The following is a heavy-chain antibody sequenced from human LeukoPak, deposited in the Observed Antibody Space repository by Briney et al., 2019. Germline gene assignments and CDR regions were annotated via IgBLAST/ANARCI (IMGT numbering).Heavy chain of an antibody. Sequence: ASVKVSCKASGYTFTSYYMHWVRQAPGQGLEWMGIINPSGGSTSYAQKFQGRVTMTTDTSTSTAYMELRSLRSDDTAVYYCARVLRVAPYYFDYWGQGTLVTVSS. J-gene: IGHJ4*02. CDR3: ARVLRVAPYYFDY. CDR1: GYTFTSYY. V-gene: IGHV1-46*01. CDR2: INPSGGST. D-gene: IGHD3-10*01.